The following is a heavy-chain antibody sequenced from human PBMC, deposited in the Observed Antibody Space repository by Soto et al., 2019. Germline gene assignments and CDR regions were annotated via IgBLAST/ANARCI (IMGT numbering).Heavy chain of an antibody. D-gene: IGHD1-1*01. J-gene: IGHJ5*02. CDR3: ARVQSNDGSFDP. V-gene: IGHV4-31*03. Sequence: QVQLQESGPGLVKPSQTLSLTCTVSGGSISSGGYYWSWIRQHPGKGLEWIGYIYYSGSTYYNPSLKGRVTISVETSTNLFSPKLSSVTAADTTVYFLARVQSNDGSFDPWGQGTLVTVSS. CDR1: GGSISSGGYY. CDR2: IYYSGST.